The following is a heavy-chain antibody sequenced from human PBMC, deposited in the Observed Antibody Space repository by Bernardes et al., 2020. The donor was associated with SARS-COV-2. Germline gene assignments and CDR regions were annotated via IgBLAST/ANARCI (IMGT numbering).Heavy chain of an antibody. CDR2: ISTDGSST. Sequence: GGSLRLSCAASGFTFNNYLMHWVRPVPGKGLVFVSRISTDGSSTNYADSVKGRFTISRDNAENILYLQMNSLRAEDTAVYYCAKDPPLYCTNGVCYPGPFDYWGQGTLVTVSS. D-gene: IGHD2-8*01. V-gene: IGHV3-74*01. CDR1: GFTFNNYL. CDR3: AKDPPLYCTNGVCYPGPFDY. J-gene: IGHJ4*02.